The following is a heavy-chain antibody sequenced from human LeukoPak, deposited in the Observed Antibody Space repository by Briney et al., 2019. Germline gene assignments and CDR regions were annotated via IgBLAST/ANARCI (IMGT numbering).Heavy chain of an antibody. J-gene: IGHJ4*02. CDR2: ISGSGGST. Sequence: GGSLRLSCPASGFTFSSYAMSWVRQAPGKELEWVSAISGSGGSTYYADSVKGRFTISRDNSRDTLYLQMNSLRAEDTAVYYCAKGYYDYVWGSYYFDYWGQGTLVTVSS. V-gene: IGHV3-23*01. CDR1: GFTFSSYA. CDR3: AKGYYDYVWGSYYFDY. D-gene: IGHD3-16*01.